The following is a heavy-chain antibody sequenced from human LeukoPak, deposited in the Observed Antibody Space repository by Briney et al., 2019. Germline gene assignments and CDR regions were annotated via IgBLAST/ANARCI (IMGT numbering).Heavy chain of an antibody. Sequence: SETLSLTCAVYGGSFSSYYWSWIRQPPGKGLEWIGYIYYSGSTNYNPSLKSRVTISVDTSKNQFSLKLSSVTAADTAVYYCARLTGWYGRGYFDYWGQGTLVTVSS. J-gene: IGHJ4*02. CDR3: ARLTGWYGRGYFDY. V-gene: IGHV4-59*08. CDR2: IYYSGST. D-gene: IGHD6-19*01. CDR1: GGSFSSYY.